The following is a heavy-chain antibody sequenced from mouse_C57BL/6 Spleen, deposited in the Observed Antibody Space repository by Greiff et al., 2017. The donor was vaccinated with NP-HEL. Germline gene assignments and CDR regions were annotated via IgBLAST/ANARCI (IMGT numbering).Heavy chain of an antibody. Sequence: VQLQQSGPELVKPGASVKISCKASGYSFTGYYMNWVKQSPEKSLEWIGEINPSTGGTTYNQKFKAKATLTVDKSSSTAYMQLKSLTSEDSAVYYCVYDYDGGPFAYWGQGTLVTVSA. D-gene: IGHD2-4*01. CDR2: INPSTGGT. V-gene: IGHV1-42*01. CDR1: GYSFTGYY. J-gene: IGHJ3*01. CDR3: VYDYDGGPFAY.